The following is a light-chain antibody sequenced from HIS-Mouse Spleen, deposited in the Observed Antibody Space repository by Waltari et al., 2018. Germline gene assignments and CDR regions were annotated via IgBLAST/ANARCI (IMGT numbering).Light chain of an antibody. CDR1: SSDVGGYNY. CDR2: EVS. V-gene: IGLV2-14*01. CDR3: SSYTSSSPYVV. J-gene: IGLJ2*01. Sequence: QPASVSGSPGQSITISCTGTSSDVGGYNYVSWYQQHPGKDPKLMIYEVSNRPSGVSNRFSGSKSGNTASLTISGLQAEDEADYYCSSYTSSSPYVVFGGGTKLTVL.